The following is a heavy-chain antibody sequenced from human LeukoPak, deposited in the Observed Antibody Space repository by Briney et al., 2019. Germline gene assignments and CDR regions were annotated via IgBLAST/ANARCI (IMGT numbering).Heavy chain of an antibody. Sequence: SVKVSCKASGGTFSSDAISWVRQAPGQGLEWMGGIIPIFGTANCAQKLQGRVTITADESTSTAYMELSRLRSDDTAVYYCAREEGNWNSHDYWGQGTLVTVSS. CDR1: GGTFSSDA. J-gene: IGHJ4*02. D-gene: IGHD1-7*01. CDR2: IIPIFGTA. CDR3: AREEGNWNSHDY. V-gene: IGHV1-69*13.